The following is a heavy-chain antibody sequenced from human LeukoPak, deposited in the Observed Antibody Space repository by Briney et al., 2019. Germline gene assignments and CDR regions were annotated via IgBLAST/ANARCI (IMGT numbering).Heavy chain of an antibody. CDR1: GYTFTSYG. CDR3: ARDADCSSTSCYQNWFDP. CDR2: ISAYNGNT. D-gene: IGHD2-2*01. V-gene: IGHV1-18*01. Sequence: SVTVSYKASGYTFTSYGISWVRQAPGQGLEWMGWISAYNGNTNYAQKLQGRVTMTTDTSTSTAYMELRSLRSDDTAVYYCARDADCSSTSCYQNWFDPWGQGTLVTVSS. J-gene: IGHJ5*02.